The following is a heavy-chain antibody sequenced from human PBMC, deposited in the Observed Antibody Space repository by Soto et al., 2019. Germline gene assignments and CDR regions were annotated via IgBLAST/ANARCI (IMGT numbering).Heavy chain of an antibody. CDR3: AKDQGLGLWFGELYDY. D-gene: IGHD3-10*01. Sequence: ESGGGLVQPGGSLRLSCAASGFTFSSYAMSWVRQAPGKGLEWVSAISGSGGSTYYADSVKGRFTISRDNSKNTLYLQMNSLRAEDTAVYYCAKDQGLGLWFGELYDYWGQGTLVTVSS. J-gene: IGHJ4*02. CDR1: GFTFSSYA. CDR2: ISGSGGST. V-gene: IGHV3-23*01.